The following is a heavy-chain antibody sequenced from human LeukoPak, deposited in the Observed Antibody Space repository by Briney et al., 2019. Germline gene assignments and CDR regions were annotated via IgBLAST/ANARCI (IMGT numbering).Heavy chain of an antibody. CDR2: IIPILGIA. Sequence: GASVKVSCKASGGTFSSYVVSWVRQAPGQGLEWLGRIIPILGIANYAQKLQGRVTITVDESTSTAYMELSSLRSEDTAVYFCARATGHYHSSGYFYFDYWGQGTLVTVSS. CDR1: GGTFSSYV. D-gene: IGHD3-22*01. V-gene: IGHV1-69*13. CDR3: ARATGHYHSSGYFYFDY. J-gene: IGHJ4*02.